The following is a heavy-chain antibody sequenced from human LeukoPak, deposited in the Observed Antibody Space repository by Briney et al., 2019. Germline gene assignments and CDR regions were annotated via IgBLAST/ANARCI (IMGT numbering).Heavy chain of an antibody. CDR3: AKNYGDYPINWFDP. J-gene: IGHJ5*02. CDR1: GFTFSNYA. D-gene: IGHD4-17*01. Sequence: GRSLRLSCAASGFTFSNYAMHWVRQAPGKGLEYMAIISYDGSNKFHADSVKGRFTISRDNSKNTLYLQMNSLRAEDTAVYYCAKNYGDYPINWFDPWGQGTLVTVSS. V-gene: IGHV3-30*04. CDR2: ISYDGSNK.